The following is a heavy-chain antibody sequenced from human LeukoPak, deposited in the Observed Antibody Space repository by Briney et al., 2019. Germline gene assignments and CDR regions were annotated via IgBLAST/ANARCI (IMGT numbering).Heavy chain of an antibody. CDR3: AKVSSGWFLSDY. Sequence: PWGSLRLSCAASGFTFSSYAMSWVRQAPGKGLEWVSTMTSSGGGTYSADSVKGRFTISRDNSKNTLYLQMNSLRVEDTAVYYCAKVSSGWFLSDYWGQGALVTVSS. J-gene: IGHJ4*02. CDR2: MTSSGGGT. CDR1: GFTFSSYA. V-gene: IGHV3-23*01. D-gene: IGHD6-19*01.